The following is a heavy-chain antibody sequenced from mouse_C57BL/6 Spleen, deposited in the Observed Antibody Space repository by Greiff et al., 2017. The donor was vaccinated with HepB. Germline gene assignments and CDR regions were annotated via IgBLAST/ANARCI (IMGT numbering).Heavy chain of an antibody. V-gene: IGHV1-20*01. CDR2: INPYNGDT. Sequence: VQLQQSGPELVKPGDSVKISCKASGYSFTGYFMNWVMQSHGKSLEWIGRINPYNGDTFYNQKFKGKATLTVDKSSSTAHMELRSLTSEDSAVYYCARGTTVANYYAMDYWGQGTTLTVSS. CDR1: GYSFTGYF. J-gene: IGHJ2*01. D-gene: IGHD1-1*01. CDR3: ARGTTVANYYAMDY.